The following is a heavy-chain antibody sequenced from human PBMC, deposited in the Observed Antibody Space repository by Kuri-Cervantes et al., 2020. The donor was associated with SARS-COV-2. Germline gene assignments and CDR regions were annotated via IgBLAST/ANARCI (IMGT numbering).Heavy chain of an antibody. V-gene: IGHV4-34*01. J-gene: IGHJ3*02. Sequence: SQTLSLTCAVYGGSFSGYYWSWIRQPPGKGLEWIGEINHSGSTNYNPSLKSRVTISVDTSKNQFSLKLSSVTAADTAVYYCARLSCSGGSCLWAFDIWGQGTMVTVSS. CDR3: ARLSCSGGSCLWAFDI. D-gene: IGHD2-15*01. CDR2: INHSGST. CDR1: GGSFSGYY.